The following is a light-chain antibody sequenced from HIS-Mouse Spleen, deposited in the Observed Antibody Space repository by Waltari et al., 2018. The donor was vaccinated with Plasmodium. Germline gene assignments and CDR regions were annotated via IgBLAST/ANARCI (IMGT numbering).Light chain of an antibody. V-gene: IGLV3-10*01. J-gene: IGLJ3*02. CDR2: EDS. CDR1: ALPKKY. CDR3: YSTDSSGNHRV. Sequence: SYELTQPPSVSVSPRQTARITRSGHALPKKYAYWYQQKSGQAPVLVIYEDSKRPSGIPERFSGSSSGTMATLTISGAQVEDEADYYCYSTDSSGNHRVFGGGTKLTVL.